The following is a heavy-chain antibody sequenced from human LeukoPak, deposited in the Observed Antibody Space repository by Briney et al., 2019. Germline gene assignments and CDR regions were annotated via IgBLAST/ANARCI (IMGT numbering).Heavy chain of an antibody. CDR1: GFTFSSYA. CDR3: AKRGFCTSTSCLHYFDY. J-gene: IGHJ4*02. CDR2: ISGTGGIT. D-gene: IGHD2-2*01. Sequence: SGGSLRLSCAASGFTFSSYAMGWVRQAPGKGLEWVSVISGTGGITYYADSVKGRFTISRDNSKNTLYLQMNSLRAEDTAIYYCAKRGFCTSTSCLHYFDYWGQGALVTVPS. V-gene: IGHV3-23*01.